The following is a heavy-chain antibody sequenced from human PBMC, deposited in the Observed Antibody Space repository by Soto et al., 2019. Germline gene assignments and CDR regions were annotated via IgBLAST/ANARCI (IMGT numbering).Heavy chain of an antibody. D-gene: IGHD6-19*01. Sequence: GGSLRLSCAASGFTFSDYYMSWIRQAPGKGLEWVSYISSSGSTIYYADSVKGRFTISRDNAKNSLYLQMNSLRAEDTAVYYCARVLYSSGWYGGYCWFDPWGQGTLVTVSS. CDR2: ISSSGSTI. J-gene: IGHJ5*02. CDR3: ARVLYSSGWYGGYCWFDP. CDR1: GFTFSDYY. V-gene: IGHV3-11*01.